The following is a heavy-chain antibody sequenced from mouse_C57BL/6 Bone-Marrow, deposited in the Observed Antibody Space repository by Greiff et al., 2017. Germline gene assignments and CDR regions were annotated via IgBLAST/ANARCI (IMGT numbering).Heavy chain of an antibody. V-gene: IGHV5-16*01. J-gene: IGHJ4*01. CDR3: ARDGAGTAMYY. Sequence: EVKLVESEGGLVQPGSSMKLSCTASGFTFSDYYMAWVRQVPEKGLEWVANINYDGSSTYYLDSLKSRFIISRDNAKNILYLQMSSLKSEDTATYYCARDGAGTAMYYWGQGTSVTVSS. CDR2: INYDGSST. CDR1: GFTFSDYY. D-gene: IGHD3-3*01.